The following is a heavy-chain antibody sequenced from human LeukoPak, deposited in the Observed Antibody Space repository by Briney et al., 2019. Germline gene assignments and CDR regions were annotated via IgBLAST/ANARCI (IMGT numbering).Heavy chain of an antibody. D-gene: IGHD3-22*01. CDR2: IYYSGGT. CDR1: GGSISSGDYS. CDR3: ARGAVLYYYDSSGPFDP. V-gene: IGHV4-30-4*01. Sequence: SETLSLTCTVSGGSISSGDYSWSWIRQPPGKGLEWIGYIYYSGGTYYNPSLKSRVTISVDTSKNQFSLKLSSVTAADTAVYYCARGAVLYYYDSSGPFDPWGQGTLVTVSS. J-gene: IGHJ5*02.